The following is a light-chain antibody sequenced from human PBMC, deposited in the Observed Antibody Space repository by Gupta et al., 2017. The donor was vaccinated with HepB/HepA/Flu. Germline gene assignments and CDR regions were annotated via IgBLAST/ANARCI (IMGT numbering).Light chain of an antibody. CDR3: QQRYDNPPVCS. J-gene: IGKJ2*04. Sequence: DIQMTQSPSSLSASVGDRVTITCRASQTISTYLNWYQQKPGKAPKLLIYAASILQGGVPSRFSGSGAGTDFTLTISSLQPEDFATYYCQQRYDNPPVCSFGQGTKLHIK. V-gene: IGKV1-39*01. CDR2: AAS. CDR1: QTISTY.